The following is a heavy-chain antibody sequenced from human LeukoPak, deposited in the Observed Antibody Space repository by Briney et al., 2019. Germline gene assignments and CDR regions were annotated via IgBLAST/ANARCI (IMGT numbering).Heavy chain of an antibody. D-gene: IGHD5-12*01. J-gene: IGHJ4*02. CDR2: IIPIFGTA. Sequence: SVKVSCKASGGTFSSYAISWVRQAPGQGLEWMGRIIPIFGTANYAQKFQGRVTITTDESTSTAYMELSSLRSEDTAVYYCARDNSGWDYFDYCGQGTLVTVSS. CDR3: ARDNSGWDYFDY. CDR1: GGTFSSYA. V-gene: IGHV1-69*05.